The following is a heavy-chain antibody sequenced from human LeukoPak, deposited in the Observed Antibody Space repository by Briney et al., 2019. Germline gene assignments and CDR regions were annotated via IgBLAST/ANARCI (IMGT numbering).Heavy chain of an antibody. D-gene: IGHD2-21*02. CDR2: IIPIFGTA. V-gene: IGHV1-69*05. CDR3: ARDLRFPESTWFDP. J-gene: IGHJ5*02. CDR1: GGTFSSYA. Sequence: SVKVSCKASGGTFSSYAISWVRQAPGQGLEWIGGIIPIFGTANYAQKFQGRVTITTDESTSTAYMELSSLRSEDTAVYYCARDLRFPESTWFDPWGQGTLVTVSS.